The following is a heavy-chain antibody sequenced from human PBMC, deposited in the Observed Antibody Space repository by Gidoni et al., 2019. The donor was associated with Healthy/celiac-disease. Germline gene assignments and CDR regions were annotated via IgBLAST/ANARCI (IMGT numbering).Heavy chain of an antibody. J-gene: IGHJ5*02. CDR3: AKDLLDTVKLTDNWFDP. Sequence: QVQLVESGGGVVQPGRSLRLSCAASGFTFSSYGMHWVRQAPGKGLEWVAVISYDGSNKYYADSVKGRFTISRDNSKNTLYLQMNSLRAEDTAVYYCAKDLLDTVKLTDNWFDPWGQGTLVTVSS. V-gene: IGHV3-30*18. CDR1: GFTFSSYG. CDR2: ISYDGSNK. D-gene: IGHD4-17*01.